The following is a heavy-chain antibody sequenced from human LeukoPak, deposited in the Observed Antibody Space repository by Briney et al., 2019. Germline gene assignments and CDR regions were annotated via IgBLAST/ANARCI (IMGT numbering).Heavy chain of an antibody. CDR2: ISWNSGSI. V-gene: IGHV3-9*01. CDR3: AKDIGYCSGGSCREYYFDY. D-gene: IGHD2-15*01. CDR1: GFTFGDYA. Sequence: PGGSLRLSCTASGFTFGDYAMSWFRQAPGKGLEWVSGISWNSGSIGYADSVKGRFTISRDNAKNSLYLQMNSLRAEDTALYYCAKDIGYCSGGSCREYYFDYWGQGTLVTVSS. J-gene: IGHJ4*02.